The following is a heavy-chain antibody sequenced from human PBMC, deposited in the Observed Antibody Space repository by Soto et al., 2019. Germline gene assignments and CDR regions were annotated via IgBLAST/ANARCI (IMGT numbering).Heavy chain of an antibody. D-gene: IGHD1-26*01. CDR1: GFTFSSYG. V-gene: IGHV3-33*01. J-gene: IGHJ4*02. Sequence: QVQLVESGGGVVQPGRSLRVSCAASGFTFSSYGMHWVRQAPGKGLEWVAVIWYDGSNKYYADSVKGRFTISRDNSKNTLYLQMNSLRAEDTAVYYCAPIPSGSLPHFDYWGQGTLVTVSS. CDR2: IWYDGSNK. CDR3: APIPSGSLPHFDY.